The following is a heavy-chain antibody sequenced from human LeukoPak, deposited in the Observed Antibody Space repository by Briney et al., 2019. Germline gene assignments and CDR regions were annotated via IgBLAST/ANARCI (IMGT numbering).Heavy chain of an antibody. CDR2: IKNGGSP. D-gene: IGHD5-12*01. CDR3: ARLTWITDY. V-gene: IGHV4-39*01. CDR1: GGSISSSSSF. J-gene: IGHJ4*02. Sequence: SETLSLTCTVSGGSISSSSSFWGWIRQPPGKGLEWIGHIKNGGSPNYNPPLKSRVTISLDTSRNQFSLTVSSVTAADTAVYYCARLTWITDYWGQGTLVTVSS.